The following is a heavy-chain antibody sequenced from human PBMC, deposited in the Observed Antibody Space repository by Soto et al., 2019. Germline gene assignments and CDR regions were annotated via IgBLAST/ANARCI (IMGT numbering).Heavy chain of an antibody. CDR3: AKDPARYYDFWSGSVYGMDV. V-gene: IGHV3-30*18. CDR2: ISYDGSNK. Sequence: QVQLVESGGGVVQPGRSLRLSCAASGFTFSSYGMHWVRQAPGKGLEWVAVISYDGSNKYYADSVKGRFTISRDNSKNKLNLQMNSLRDQDMAVYYCAKDPARYYDFWSGSVYGMDVWGQGTTVTVSS. D-gene: IGHD3-3*01. CDR1: GFTFSSYG. J-gene: IGHJ6*02.